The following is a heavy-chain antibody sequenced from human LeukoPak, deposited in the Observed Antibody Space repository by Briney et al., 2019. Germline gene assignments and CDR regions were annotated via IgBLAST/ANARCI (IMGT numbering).Heavy chain of an antibody. CDR3: ANVAKGRYFFYYMDV. V-gene: IGHV1-18*01. J-gene: IGHJ6*03. CDR1: GYTYNRFG. CDR2: ISSDNGNT. Sequence: ASVSVSCTTSGYTYNRFGIAWVRQAPGQGLEWIGWISSDNGNTHYADKLQGRVSMTTDRSTNTAYMEVTSLRSDDTAVYFCANVAKGRYFFYYMDVWGKGTTVTVSS.